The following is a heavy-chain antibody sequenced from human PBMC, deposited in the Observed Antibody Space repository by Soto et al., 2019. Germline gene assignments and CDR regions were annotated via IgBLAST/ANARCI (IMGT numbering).Heavy chain of an antibody. Sequence: SQTLSLTCAISGDSVSNNGAAWNWIRQSPSRGLEGLGRTYYRSKWFNDYAVSVKSRITISPDTSKNQFSLHLNSVTPEDTAVYYCARDPPTMLHAFDCWGQGTLVTVSS. CDR2: TYYRSKWFN. V-gene: IGHV6-1*01. CDR3: ARDPPTMLHAFDC. J-gene: IGHJ4*02. D-gene: IGHD2-15*01. CDR1: GDSVSNNGAA.